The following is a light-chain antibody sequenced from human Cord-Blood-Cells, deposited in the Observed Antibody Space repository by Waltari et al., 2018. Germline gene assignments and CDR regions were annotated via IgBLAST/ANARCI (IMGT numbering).Light chain of an antibody. J-gene: IGLJ2*01. CDR2: RNN. CDR1: SSNIGSNT. Sequence: QSVLTQPPSASGTPWPRVTISCSGSSSNIGSNTVHWYQQLPGTAPKLLIYRNNQRPSGVPDRFSGSKSGTSASLAISGLQAEDEADYYCAAWDDSLNGPVFGGGTKLTVL. V-gene: IGLV1-44*01. CDR3: AAWDDSLNGPV.